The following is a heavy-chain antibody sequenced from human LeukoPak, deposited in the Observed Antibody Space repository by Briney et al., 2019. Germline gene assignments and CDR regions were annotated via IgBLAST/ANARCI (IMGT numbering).Heavy chain of an antibody. D-gene: IGHD3-3*01. CDR3: AKHPILRFLEWLPLGWFDP. CDR1: GFTFSSYA. Sequence: GRSLRLSCAASGFTFSSYAMHWVRQAPGKGLEWVSAISGSGGSTYYADSVKGRFTISRDNSKNTLYLQMNSLRAEDTAVYYCAKHPILRFLEWLPLGWFDPWGQGTLVTVSS. J-gene: IGHJ5*02. V-gene: IGHV3-23*01. CDR2: ISGSGGST.